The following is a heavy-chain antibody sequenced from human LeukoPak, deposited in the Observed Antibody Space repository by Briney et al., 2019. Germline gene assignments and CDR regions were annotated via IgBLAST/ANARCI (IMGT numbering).Heavy chain of an antibody. CDR2: INSDGSTT. CDR1: GFTLRSHW. D-gene: IGHD3-10*01. Sequence: GGSLRLSCAASGFTLRSHWMHWVRQAPGKGLVWVSLINSDGSTTSYADSVKGRFTISKDNAKDSLYLQMNSLRVEDTALYYCAKDMSYGSANFNGMDVWGQGTTVTVSS. J-gene: IGHJ6*02. V-gene: IGHV3-74*01. CDR3: AKDMSYGSANFNGMDV.